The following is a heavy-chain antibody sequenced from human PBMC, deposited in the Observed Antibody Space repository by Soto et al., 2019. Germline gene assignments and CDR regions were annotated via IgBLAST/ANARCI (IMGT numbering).Heavy chain of an antibody. V-gene: IGHV4-59*12. D-gene: IGHD5-18*01. Sequence: SETLSLTCTVSGGSISSYYWSWIRQPPGKGLEWIGYIYYSGSTNYNPSLKSRVTISVDTSKNQFSLKLSSVTAADTAVYYCARAPGYSYGFRYYYYGMDVWGQGTTVTVSS. CDR1: GGSISSYY. J-gene: IGHJ6*02. CDR2: IYYSGST. CDR3: ARAPGYSYGFRYYYYGMDV.